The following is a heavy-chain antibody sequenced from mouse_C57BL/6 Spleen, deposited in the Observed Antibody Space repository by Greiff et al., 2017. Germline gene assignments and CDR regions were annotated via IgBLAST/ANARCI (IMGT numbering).Heavy chain of an antibody. Sequence: VKLVGSGPCLVAPSPSLSITFPFSRFSLTSSGVSLVRPPPGKGVGVLGVIWGGWSTNYHSALISRLRISKDNSKSQVFLKLNSLQTDDTATYYCAKPYYYGSHYYAMDYWGQGTSVTVSS. CDR1: RFSLTSSG. D-gene: IGHD1-1*01. J-gene: IGHJ4*01. CDR3: AKPYYYGSHYYAMDY. CDR2: IWGGWST. V-gene: IGHV2-3*01.